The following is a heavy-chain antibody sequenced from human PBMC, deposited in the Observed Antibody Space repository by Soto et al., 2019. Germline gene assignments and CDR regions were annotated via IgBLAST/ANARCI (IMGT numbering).Heavy chain of an antibody. D-gene: IGHD2-2*01. CDR3: ARDPVPDHTYYCMDV. Sequence: QVQLQESGPGLVKPSQTLSLTCTVSGGSISSDDYYWSWVRQLPGKGLEWIGYIYHSGSTYYNPSLKSRLTISVAASKNQFSLRLRSVTAADTAIYYCARDPVPDHTYYCMDVWGQETTVTVSS. CDR2: IYHSGST. CDR1: GGSISSDDYY. J-gene: IGHJ6*02. V-gene: IGHV4-30-4*01.